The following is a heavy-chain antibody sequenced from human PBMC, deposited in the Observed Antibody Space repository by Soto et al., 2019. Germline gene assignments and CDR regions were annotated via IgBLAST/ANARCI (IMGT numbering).Heavy chain of an antibody. D-gene: IGHD6-6*01. CDR3: ARLYRSSSSAYYYYGMDV. J-gene: IGHJ6*02. CDR1: GGSISSGGYY. V-gene: IGHV4-31*03. Sequence: QVQLQESGPGLVKPSQTLSLTCTVSGGSISSGGYYWSWIRQHPGKGLEWIGYIYYSGSTYYNPSLKSRVTISVDTTKNQVCLKLSSVTAADTAVYYCARLYRSSSSAYYYYGMDVWGQGTTVTVSS. CDR2: IYYSGST.